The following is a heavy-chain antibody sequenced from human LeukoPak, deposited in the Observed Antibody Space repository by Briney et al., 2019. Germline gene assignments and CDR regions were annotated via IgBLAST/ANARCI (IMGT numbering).Heavy chain of an antibody. V-gene: IGHV3-9*01. CDR1: GFTFDDYA. CDR2: ISWNSGSI. D-gene: IGHD6-19*01. J-gene: IGHJ4*02. Sequence: GRSLRLSCAASGFTFDDYAMHWVRHAPGKGLEWVSGISWNSGSIGYADSVKGRFTISRDNAKNSLYLQMNSLRAEDTALYYCAKGTFRLAGSVDYWGQGTLVTVSS. CDR3: AKGTFRLAGSVDY.